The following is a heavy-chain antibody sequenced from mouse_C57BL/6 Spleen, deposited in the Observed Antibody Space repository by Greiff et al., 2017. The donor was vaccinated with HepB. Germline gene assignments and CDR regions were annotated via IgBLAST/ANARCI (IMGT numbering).Heavy chain of an antibody. Sequence: VQLKQSGAELVKPGASVKLSCTASGFNIKDYYMHWVKQRTEQGLEWIGRIDPEDGETKYAPKFQGKATITAATSSNTAYLQLSSLTSEDTAVYYWARRRLYDYDGLYFDYWGQGTTLTVSS. CDR1: GFNIKDYY. V-gene: IGHV14-2*01. D-gene: IGHD2-4*01. CDR2: IDPEDGET. CDR3: ARRRLYDYDGLYFDY. J-gene: IGHJ2*01.